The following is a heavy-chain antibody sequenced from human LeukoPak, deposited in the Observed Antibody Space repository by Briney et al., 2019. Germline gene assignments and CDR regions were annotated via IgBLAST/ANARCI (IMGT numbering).Heavy chain of an antibody. J-gene: IGHJ4*02. CDR2: INWDGGST. Sequence: PGGSLRLSCAASGFTFDEYGMSWVRQAPGKGLEWVSSINWDGGSTAYADSVQGRFTISRDNAKNSLYLQIKSLRAEDTAFYYCARDSFSGSSLDYWGRGTLVTVSS. CDR3: ARDSFSGSSLDY. CDR1: GFTFDEYG. D-gene: IGHD1-26*01. V-gene: IGHV3-20*04.